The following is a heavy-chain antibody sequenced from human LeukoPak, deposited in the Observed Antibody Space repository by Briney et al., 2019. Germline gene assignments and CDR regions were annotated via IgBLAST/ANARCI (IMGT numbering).Heavy chain of an antibody. V-gene: IGHV4-59*01. J-gene: IGHJ2*01. Sequence: SETLSLTCTVSGGSISSYYWSWIRQPPGKGLEWIGYIYYSGSTNYNPSLKSRVTISVDTSKNRFSLKLSSVTAADTAVYYCAKYASRSPVYGPYWYFDLWGRGTLVTVSS. D-gene: IGHD4-17*01. CDR2: IYYSGST. CDR1: GGSISSYY. CDR3: AKYASRSPVYGPYWYFDL.